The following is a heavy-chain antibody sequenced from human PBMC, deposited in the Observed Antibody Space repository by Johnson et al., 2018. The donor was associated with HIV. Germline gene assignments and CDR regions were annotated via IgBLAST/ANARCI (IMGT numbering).Heavy chain of an antibody. V-gene: IGHV3-33*08. D-gene: IGHD6-13*01. J-gene: IGHJ3*02. Sequence: QLVESGGGVVQPGRSLRLSCAASGFTVSSYGMHWVRQAPGKGLEWVAVIWYDGSNKYYADTVKGRFTISRENSKNTLYLQMNSLRAEDTAVYYCARGEAADGAFDIWGQGTMVTVSS. CDR2: IWYDGSNK. CDR3: ARGEAADGAFDI. CDR1: GFTVSSYG.